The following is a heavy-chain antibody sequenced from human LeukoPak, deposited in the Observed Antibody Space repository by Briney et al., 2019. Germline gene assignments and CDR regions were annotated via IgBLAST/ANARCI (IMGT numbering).Heavy chain of an antibody. CDR1: GFTFSDYY. CDR2: ISSSSCYT. V-gene: IGHV3-11*05. Sequence: GGSLRLSCAASGFTFSDYYMSWIRQAPGKGLEWVSYISSSSCYTKYADSVKGRFTISRDNAKKSLYLQMNSLRAEDTAVYYCARARGDSRGYIPYYFDYWGQGTLVTVSS. CDR3: ARARGDSRGYIPYYFDY. J-gene: IGHJ4*02. D-gene: IGHD3-22*01.